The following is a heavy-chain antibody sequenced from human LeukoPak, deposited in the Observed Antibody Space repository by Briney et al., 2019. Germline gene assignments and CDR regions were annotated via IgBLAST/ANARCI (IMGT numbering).Heavy chain of an antibody. CDR1: GYTLTELS. Sequence: GASVKVSCTVSGYTLTELSMHWVRQAPGKGLEWMGGLDPEDGETIYAQKFQGRVTMTEDTSTDTAYMELSSLRSEDTAAYYCATVYYDILTGSGYYYYGMDVWGQGTTVTVSS. CDR3: ATVYYDILTGSGYYYYGMDV. V-gene: IGHV1-24*01. D-gene: IGHD3-9*01. CDR2: LDPEDGET. J-gene: IGHJ6*02.